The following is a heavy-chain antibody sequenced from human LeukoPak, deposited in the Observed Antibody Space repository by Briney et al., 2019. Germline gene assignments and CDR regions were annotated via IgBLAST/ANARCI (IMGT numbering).Heavy chain of an antibody. D-gene: IGHD5-12*01. J-gene: IGHJ4*02. CDR1: GFTFSSYA. CDR3: AKGRGDGYDGWYFDY. CDR2: ISYDGSNK. V-gene: IGHV3-30*04. Sequence: GRSLRLSCAASGFTFSSYAMHWVRQAPGKGLEWVAVISYDGSNKYYADSVKGRFTISRDNSKNTLYLQMNSLRAEDTAVYYCAKGRGDGYDGWYFDYWGQGTLVTVSS.